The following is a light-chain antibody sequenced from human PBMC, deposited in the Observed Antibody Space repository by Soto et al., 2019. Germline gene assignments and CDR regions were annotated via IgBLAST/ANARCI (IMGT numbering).Light chain of an antibody. CDR3: QSYDSSLSGSGV. J-gene: IGLJ1*01. V-gene: IGLV1-40*01. CDR1: SSNIVAGYD. CDR2: GHS. Sequence: QSALTQPPSVSGAPGQRVTISCTGSSSNIVAGYDVHWYQQLPGTAPKLLIYGHSNRPSGVPDRFSGSKSGTSASLAITGLQAEDEADYYCQSYDSSLSGSGVFGTGTKVTVL.